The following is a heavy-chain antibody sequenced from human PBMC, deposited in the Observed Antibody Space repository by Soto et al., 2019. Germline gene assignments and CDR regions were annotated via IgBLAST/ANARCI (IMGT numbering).Heavy chain of an antibody. J-gene: IGHJ4*02. V-gene: IGHV3-23*01. CDR3: AIPTLTTGGYSSLHS. CDR2: LTYSGANT. D-gene: IGHD2-15*01. Sequence: EVQLLESGGGLVQPGGSLRLSCAASGFTFRSYAIRWVRQAPGKGLEWVSLLTYSGANTYYAGSVTGRFTISRHNSRNTLHLHMSSLLVEYRAVYYFAIPTLTTGGYSSLHSWARGTLITVSS. CDR1: GFTFRSYA.